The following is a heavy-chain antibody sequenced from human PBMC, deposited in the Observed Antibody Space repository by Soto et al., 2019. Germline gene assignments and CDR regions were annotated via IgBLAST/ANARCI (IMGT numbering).Heavy chain of an antibody. CDR3: ARALPPAGSSWNSFDY. CDR1: GFTFSSYS. CDR2: ISSSSSYI. Sequence: GGSLRLSCAASGFTFSSYSMNCVRQAPGKGLEWVSSISSSSSYIYYADSVKGRFTISRDNAKNSLYLQMNSLRVEDTAMYYCARALPPAGSSWNSFDYWGQGTLVTVSS. J-gene: IGHJ4*02. D-gene: IGHD6-13*01. V-gene: IGHV3-21*04.